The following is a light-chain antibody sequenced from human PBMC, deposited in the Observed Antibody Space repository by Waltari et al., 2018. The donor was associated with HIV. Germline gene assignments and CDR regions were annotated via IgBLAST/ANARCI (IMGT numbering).Light chain of an antibody. CDR2: EDN. CDR1: RGSIASNS. V-gene: IGLV6-57*04. CDR3: QSYDSSNVV. Sequence: NFMLTQPHSVSESPGKTVTISCTRSRGSIASNSVQWYQQRPGSAPTTVIYEDNQRPPGVPDRFSGSIDSSSNSASLTISGLKTEDEADYYCQSYDSSNVVFGGGTKLTVL. J-gene: IGLJ2*01.